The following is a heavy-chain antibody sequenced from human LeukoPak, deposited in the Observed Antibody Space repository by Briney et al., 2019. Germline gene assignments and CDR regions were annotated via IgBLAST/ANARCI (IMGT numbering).Heavy chain of an antibody. D-gene: IGHD4-17*01. CDR2: INPNSGGT. V-gene: IGHV1-2*02. Sequence: GASVMVSCKASGYTFTGYYMHWVRQAPGQGLEWMGWINPNSGGTNYAQKFQGRVTMTRDTSISTAYMELSRLRSDDTAVYYCARDGDYGDYVKDYWGQGTLVTVSS. CDR3: ARDGDYGDYVKDY. J-gene: IGHJ4*02. CDR1: GYTFTGYY.